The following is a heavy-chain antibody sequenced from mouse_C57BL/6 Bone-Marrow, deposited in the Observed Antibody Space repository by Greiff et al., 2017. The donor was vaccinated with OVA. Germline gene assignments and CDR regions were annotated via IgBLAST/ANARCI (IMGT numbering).Heavy chain of an antibody. D-gene: IGHD1-1*01. CDR3: ARVYLLLRYGYAMDY. Sequence: QVQLQQSGAELVKPGASVKLSCKASGYTFTSYWMHWVKQRPGQGLEWIGYINPSSGYTKYNQKFKNKATLTADKSSSTAYMQLSSLTYEDSAAYDCARVYLLLRYGYAMDYWGQGTSVTVSS. CDR2: INPSSGYT. J-gene: IGHJ4*01. CDR1: GYTFTSYW. V-gene: IGHV1-7*01.